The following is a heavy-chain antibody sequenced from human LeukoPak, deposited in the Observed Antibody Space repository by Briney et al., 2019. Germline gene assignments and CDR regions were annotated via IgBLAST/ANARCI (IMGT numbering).Heavy chain of an antibody. CDR1: GGTFSSYA. D-gene: IGHD3-22*01. Sequence: SVKVSCKASGGTFSSYAISWVRQAPGQGLEWMGRIIPIFGTANYAQKFQGRVTITTDESTSTAYMELSSLRSKDTAVYYCARSDSSGYRDAFDIWGQGTMVTVSS. CDR3: ARSDSSGYRDAFDI. J-gene: IGHJ3*02. V-gene: IGHV1-69*05. CDR2: IIPIFGTA.